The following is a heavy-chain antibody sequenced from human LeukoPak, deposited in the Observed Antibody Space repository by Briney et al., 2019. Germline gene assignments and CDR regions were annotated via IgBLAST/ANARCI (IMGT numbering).Heavy chain of an antibody. Sequence: GSLRLSCAASGFTFSSYSMNWVRQAPGKGLEWVSSISSSSSYIYYADSVKGRFTISRDNAKNSLYLQMNSLRAEDTAVYYCARGATGYGSWFDPWGQGTLVTVSS. CDR1: GFTFSSYS. CDR3: ARGATGYGSWFDP. CDR2: ISSSSSYI. D-gene: IGHD5-12*01. V-gene: IGHV3-21*01. J-gene: IGHJ5*02.